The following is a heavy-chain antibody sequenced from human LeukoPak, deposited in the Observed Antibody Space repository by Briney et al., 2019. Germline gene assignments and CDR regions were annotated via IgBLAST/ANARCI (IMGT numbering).Heavy chain of an antibody. J-gene: IGHJ6*02. Sequence: GGSLRLSCAASGRTFDDYAMHWVRQAPGKGLEWVSLISGDSHSTFYADSVKGRFTISRDNSKNSLYLQMNSLRNDDTDLYYCARDTEGYIYGYYYYGMDVWGQGTTVTVSS. CDR2: ISGDSHST. CDR3: ARDTEGYIYGYYYYGMDV. V-gene: IGHV3-43*02. CDR1: GRTFDDYA. D-gene: IGHD5-18*01.